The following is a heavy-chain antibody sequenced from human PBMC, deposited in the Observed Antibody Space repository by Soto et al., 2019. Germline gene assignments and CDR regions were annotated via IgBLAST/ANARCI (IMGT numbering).Heavy chain of an antibody. CDR3: ARAAHDYGDSRLYYYYGVDV. V-gene: IGHV4-4*02. J-gene: IGHJ6*02. D-gene: IGHD4-17*01. CDR2: IYHSGST. CDR1: GGSISSSNW. Sequence: PSETLSLTCAVSGGSISSSNWWSWVRQPPGKGLEWIGEIYHSGSTNYNPSLKSRVTISVDKSKNQFSLKLSSVTAADTAVYYCARAAHDYGDSRLYYYYGVDVWGQGTTVTVSS.